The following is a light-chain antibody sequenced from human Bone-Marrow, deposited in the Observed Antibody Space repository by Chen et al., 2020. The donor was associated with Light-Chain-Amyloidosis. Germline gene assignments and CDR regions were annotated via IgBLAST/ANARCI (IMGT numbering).Light chain of an antibody. Sequence: SYVLTQPSSVSVAPAQTATIACGGNNIGSTSVHWYQQPPGPAPLLVLYDDSDRPSGIPELSSGSNYGTTATLTIGREADGDAAEYYCQVWDRSSDRPVFGGGTKLTVL. J-gene: IGLJ3*02. CDR2: DDS. CDR3: QVWDRSSDRPV. CDR1: NIGSTS. V-gene: IGLV3-21*02.